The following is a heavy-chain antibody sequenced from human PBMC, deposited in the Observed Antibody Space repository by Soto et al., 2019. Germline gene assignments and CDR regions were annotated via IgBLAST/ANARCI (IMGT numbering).Heavy chain of an antibody. Sequence: ASVKVSCKASWYSFNDYFIHWVRQSPVQGLEWMGWINPKSGGTNYEQLFRGRVTMTRDTSISTAYMDLSGLRSDDTDTYYCVTNYDGSGQPSHYFDPWGQGTPVPVYS. D-gene: IGHD3-22*01. CDR3: VTNYDGSGQPSHYFDP. J-gene: IGHJ5*02. V-gene: IGHV1-2*02. CDR2: INPKSGGT. CDR1: WYSFNDYF.